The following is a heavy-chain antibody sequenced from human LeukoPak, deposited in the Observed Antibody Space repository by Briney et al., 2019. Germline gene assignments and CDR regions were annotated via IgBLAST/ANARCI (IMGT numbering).Heavy chain of an antibody. D-gene: IGHD1-7*01. CDR2: INPNSGGA. J-gene: IGHJ4*02. CDR1: GYAFTGYY. Sequence: GASVKVSCKASGYAFTGYYMHWVRQAPGQGLEWMGWINPNSGGANYAQKFQGRVTMTRDTSISTAYMELSRLRSDDTAVYYCARLHSITGPTELDYWGQGTLVTVSS. CDR3: ARLHSITGPTELDY. V-gene: IGHV1-2*02.